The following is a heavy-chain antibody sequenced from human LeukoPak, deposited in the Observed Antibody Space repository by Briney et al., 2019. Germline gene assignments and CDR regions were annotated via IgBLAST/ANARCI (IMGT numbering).Heavy chain of an antibody. D-gene: IGHD4-17*01. CDR3: ARGRYGDPHFDY. CDR1: GFTFSSYE. J-gene: IGHJ4*02. V-gene: IGHV3-48*03. Sequence: GGSLRLSCAASGFTFSSYEMNWVRQAPGKGLEWVSYISSSGSTIYYADSVKGRFTISRDNAKNSLYLHMNSLRAEDTAVYYCARGRYGDPHFDYWGQGTLVTVSS. CDR2: ISSSGSTI.